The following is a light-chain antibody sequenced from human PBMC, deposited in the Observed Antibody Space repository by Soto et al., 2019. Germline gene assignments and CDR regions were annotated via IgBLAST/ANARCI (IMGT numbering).Light chain of an antibody. CDR2: DAS. CDR3: QQRNSWPRT. CDR1: QSVRSY. Sequence: EIMLTQSPATLSLSPGERATLSCRASQSVRSYLAWYQQKPGQAPRLLIYDASNRATGIPARFSGSGSGTEFTLTISSLEPEDLAIYYCQQRNSWPRTFGQGTKLEIK. J-gene: IGKJ2*01. V-gene: IGKV3-11*01.